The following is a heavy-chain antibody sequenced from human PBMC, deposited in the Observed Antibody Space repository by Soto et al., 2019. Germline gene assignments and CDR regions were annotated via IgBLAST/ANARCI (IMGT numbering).Heavy chain of an antibody. J-gene: IGHJ3*02. CDR1: GFSFSSYS. CDR2: MSATGGST. V-gene: IGHV3-23*01. CDR3: AKSWGDTWQQSAFDT. D-gene: IGHD5-18*01. Sequence: EVQLLESGGDLIQPGGSLRLSCAASGFSFSSYSMSWVRQVPGKGLEWVSGMSATGGSTYYADSVKGRFTTSRDNSRKTLYLQMNSLRADDTAVYYCAKSWGDTWQQSAFDTWGLGTMVTVSA.